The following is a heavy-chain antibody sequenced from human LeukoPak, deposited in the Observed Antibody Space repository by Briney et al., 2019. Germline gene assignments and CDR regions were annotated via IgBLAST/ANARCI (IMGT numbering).Heavy chain of an antibody. V-gene: IGHV4-39*01. D-gene: IGHD1-26*01. CDR3: ARRVGAIPFDY. CDR2: IYYSGST. Sequence: SETLSLTCTVSGGSISSSSYYWGWIRQPPGKGLEWIGSIYYSGSTYYNPSLKSRVTISVDTSKNQFSLKLSSVTAADTAVYYCARRVGAIPFDYWGQGTLVTVSS. CDR1: GGSISSSSYY. J-gene: IGHJ4*02.